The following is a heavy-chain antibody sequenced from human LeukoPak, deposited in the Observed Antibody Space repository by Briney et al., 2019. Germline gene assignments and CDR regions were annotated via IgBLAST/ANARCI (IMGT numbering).Heavy chain of an antibody. V-gene: IGHV4-34*01. CDR3: ARGLIWHFLLDSRRDSFDI. J-gene: IGHJ3*02. D-gene: IGHD2/OR15-2a*01. Sequence: SETLSLTCAVSGGSFSDYQWTWIRQSPGKGLEWIGDVSRSGSTTYNPSLRGRITISIDTSKNQFSLKLRSVTAADTAVYYCARGLIWHFLLDSRRDSFDIWGQGTIITVSS. CDR1: GGSFSDYQ. CDR2: VSRSGST.